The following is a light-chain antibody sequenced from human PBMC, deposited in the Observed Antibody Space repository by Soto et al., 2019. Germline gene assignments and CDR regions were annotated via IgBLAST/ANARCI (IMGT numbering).Light chain of an antibody. J-gene: IGKJ5*01. CDR2: GAS. CDR3: QQYNNWPPIA. V-gene: IGKV3-15*01. Sequence: EIVMTQSPATRSVSPGERATLSCRASQSVSSNLAWYQQKPGQAPRLLIYGASTRATGIPARFSGSGSGTEFTLTISSLQSEDFAIYYCQQYNNWPPIAFGQGTRLEIK. CDR1: QSVSSN.